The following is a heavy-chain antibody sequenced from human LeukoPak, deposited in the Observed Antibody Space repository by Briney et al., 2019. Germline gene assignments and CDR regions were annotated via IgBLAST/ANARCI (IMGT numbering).Heavy chain of an antibody. Sequence: GASVKVSCKASGGTFSSYAISWVRQAPGQGLEWMGGIIPIFGTANYAQKFQGRVTITADESTSAAYMELSSLRSEDTAVYYCAGSSGPPLDYWGQGTLVTVSS. CDR3: AGSSGPPLDY. V-gene: IGHV1-69*13. CDR1: GGTFSSYA. J-gene: IGHJ4*02. CDR2: IIPIFGTA. D-gene: IGHD6-19*01.